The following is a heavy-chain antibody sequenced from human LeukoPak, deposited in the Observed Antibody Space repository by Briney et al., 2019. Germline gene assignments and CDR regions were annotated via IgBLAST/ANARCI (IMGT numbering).Heavy chain of an antibody. CDR3: ARSDVLYASQGEARYFNH. J-gene: IGHJ4*02. Sequence: ASVKVSCKASGYTFTAYYIHWVRQAPGQRLEWMGWVSPNNGGTNYAQKFQGRVTMTRDTSISTLYMDLNSLRSNDTAVYYCARSDVLYASQGEARYFNHWGQGTLVTVSS. CDR1: GYTFTAYY. D-gene: IGHD3-16*01. CDR2: VSPNNGGT. V-gene: IGHV1-2*02.